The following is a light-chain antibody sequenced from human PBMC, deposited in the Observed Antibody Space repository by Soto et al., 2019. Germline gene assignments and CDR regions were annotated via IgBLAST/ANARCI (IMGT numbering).Light chain of an antibody. J-gene: IGKJ1*01. CDR2: GAS. CDR3: QQYGSAPPT. CDR1: QSVGSNY. V-gene: IGKV3-20*01. Sequence: IVLAHFPGTFSLSPGERATLSFRASQSVGSNYLAWYQQRPGQPPNLLIFGASHRAPDIPDRFSGSGSGTDFTLTISRLEPEDFAVYYCQQYGSAPPTFGQGTKV.